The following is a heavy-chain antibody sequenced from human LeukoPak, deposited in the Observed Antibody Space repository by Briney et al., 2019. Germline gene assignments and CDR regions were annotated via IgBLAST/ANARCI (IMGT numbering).Heavy chain of an antibody. CDR1: GFTFSNFW. CDR2: IYGDGSFT. J-gene: IGHJ4*02. Sequence: LTGGSLRLSCAASGFTFSNFWMHWVRQAPGKGLVWVALIYGDGSFTRYADSVKGRFTISRDNAKNTVYLQMNSLRVEDTAVYYCATSGNYYLKYWGQGTLVTVSP. V-gene: IGHV3-74*01. D-gene: IGHD1-26*01. CDR3: ATSGNYYLKY.